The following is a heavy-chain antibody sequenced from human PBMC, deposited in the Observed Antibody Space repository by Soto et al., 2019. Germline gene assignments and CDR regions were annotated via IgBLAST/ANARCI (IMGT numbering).Heavy chain of an antibody. CDR1: EGYSISEVHY. Sequence: SHSSSVSEGYSISEVHYWIRIKQTPGKGLEWIGYIYYTGSTNYNPSLKGRVTMSVDTSRDQVSLRLRSVTRADTAVYYCARDQYDFRHGTYYYGMEVCGQRT. D-gene: IGHD3-16*01. V-gene: IGHV4-61*08. CDR3: ARDQYDFRHGTYYYGMEV. J-gene: IGHJ6*02. CDR2: IYYTGST.